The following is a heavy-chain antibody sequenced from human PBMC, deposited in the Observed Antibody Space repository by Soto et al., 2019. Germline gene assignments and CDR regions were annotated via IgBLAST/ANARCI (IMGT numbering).Heavy chain of an antibody. CDR3: ARYYGGYSDY. J-gene: IGHJ4*02. CDR1: GAYISSYY. V-gene: IGHV4-59*08. D-gene: IGHD3-10*01. CDR2: IYYSGST. Sequence: SETLSLTCTVSGAYISSYYWSLIRQPPGKGLEWIGYIYYSGSTNYNPSLKSRVTISVDTSKNQFSLKLSSVTAADTAVYYCARYYGGYSDYWGQGTPVTVSS.